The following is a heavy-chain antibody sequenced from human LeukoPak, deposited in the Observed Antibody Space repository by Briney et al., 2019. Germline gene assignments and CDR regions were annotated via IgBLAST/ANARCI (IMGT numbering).Heavy chain of an antibody. CDR1: GFTFGDYA. D-gene: IGHD3-3*01. CDR2: ISSSGSTI. V-gene: IGHV3-11*01. CDR3: ARELRFLEYYFDY. J-gene: IGHJ4*02. Sequence: GGSLRLSCTASGFTFGDYAMSWVRQAPGKGLEWVSYISSSGSTIYYADSVKGRFTISRDNAKNSLYLQMNSLRAEDTAVYYCARELRFLEYYFDYWGQGTLVTVSS.